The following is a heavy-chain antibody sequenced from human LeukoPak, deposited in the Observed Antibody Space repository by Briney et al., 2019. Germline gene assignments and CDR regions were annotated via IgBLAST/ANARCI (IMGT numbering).Heavy chain of an antibody. J-gene: IGHJ2*01. CDR2: ISWNSGSI. Sequence: PGGSLRLSCAASGFTFDDYAMHSGRPGLGEGLEWGSGISWNSGSIGYADSVKGRFTISRDNAKKSLYLQMDSLRAEDTALYYCAKGPDGYPNGYFDLWGRGTLVTVSS. V-gene: IGHV3-9*01. CDR3: AKGPDGYPNGYFDL. D-gene: IGHD5-24*01. CDR1: GFTFDDYA.